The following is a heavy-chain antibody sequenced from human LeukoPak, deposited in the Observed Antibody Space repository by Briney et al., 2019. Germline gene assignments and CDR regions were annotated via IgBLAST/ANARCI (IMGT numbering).Heavy chain of an antibody. J-gene: IGHJ5*01. CDR1: GFTFSNYV. D-gene: IGHD1-1*01. CDR3: VKDCSRDWNGHWFDS. Sequence: GGSLRLSCSASGFTFSNYVMHWVRQAPGKGLEYVSATSANGDTTYYTDSVKGRFTISRDNSKNTVYLHMSSLRAEDTAVYFCVKDCSRDWNGHWFDSWSQGTLVTVSS. V-gene: IGHV3-64D*09. CDR2: TSANGDTT.